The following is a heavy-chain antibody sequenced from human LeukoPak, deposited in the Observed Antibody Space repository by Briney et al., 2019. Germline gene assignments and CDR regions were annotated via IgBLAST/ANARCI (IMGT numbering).Heavy chain of an antibody. D-gene: IGHD2-21*02. CDR1: GGSFSGYY. CDR3: ATTTAYCGDDCYPALDY. V-gene: IGHV4-34*01. CDR2: INHSGST. Sequence: SETLSLTCAVYGGSFSGYYWSWIRQPPGKGLEWIGEINHSGSTNYNPSLKSRVTISVDTSKNQFSLKLSSVTAADTAVYYCATTTAYCGDDCYPALDYWGQGTLVTVSS. J-gene: IGHJ4*02.